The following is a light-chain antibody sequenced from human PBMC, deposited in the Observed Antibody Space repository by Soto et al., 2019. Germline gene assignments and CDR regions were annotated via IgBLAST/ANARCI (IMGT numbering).Light chain of an antibody. CDR2: AAS. CDR3: QQIYSIPIT. CDR1: QSISSD. V-gene: IGKV1-39*01. Sequence: QMTQSPFSLSASVADRVTITCRTSQSISSDLNWYQQKAGKAPKLLIYAASSLQSGVPSRFSGSGSGTHFTLTISSLQPEDFATYYCQQIYSIPITFGQGTRLEIK. J-gene: IGKJ5*01.